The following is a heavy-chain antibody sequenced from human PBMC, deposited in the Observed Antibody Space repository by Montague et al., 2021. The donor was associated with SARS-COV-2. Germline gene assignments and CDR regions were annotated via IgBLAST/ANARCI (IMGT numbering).Heavy chain of an antibody. J-gene: IGHJ6*02. CDR2: INYSGSA. D-gene: IGHD2-2*01. Sequence: SETPSLTCTVSGGSISSYYWNWIRQSPGKGLEWIGYINYSGSANYNPSLKSRVTISVDTSKNQLSLNLSSVTAADTAVYYCARQGVVVIPAVVEYYYGMDVWGQGTTVTVSS. CDR1: GGSISSYY. V-gene: IGHV4-59*01. CDR3: ARQGVVVIPAVVEYYYGMDV.